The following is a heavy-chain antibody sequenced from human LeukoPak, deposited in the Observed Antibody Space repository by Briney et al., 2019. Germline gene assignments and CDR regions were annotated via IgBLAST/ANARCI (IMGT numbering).Heavy chain of an antibody. D-gene: IGHD6-13*01. CDR1: GFTFSSYA. CDR3: ARYSSSWFRRTDWFDP. J-gene: IGHJ5*02. Sequence: GGSLRLSCAASGFTFSSYAMTWVRQAPGKGLEWVSGISGSGGSTYYADSVKGRFTISRDNSKNILYLQMNSLRAEDTAVYYCARYSSSWFRRTDWFDPWGQGTLVTVSS. CDR2: ISGSGGST. V-gene: IGHV3-23*01.